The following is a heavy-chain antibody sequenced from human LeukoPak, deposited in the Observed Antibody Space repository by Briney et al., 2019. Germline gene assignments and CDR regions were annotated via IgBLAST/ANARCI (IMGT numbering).Heavy chain of an antibody. V-gene: IGHV1-18*01. Sequence: ASVKVSCNTSGYTFTTYGISWVRQAPGQGLEWMGWISAYNGDTNYAQKFQGRVTMTTDTSTRTAYMELRSLISDDTAMYYCARVGRPNYDFWSGYPRGIFDYWGQGALVTVSS. CDR3: ARVGRPNYDFWSGYPRGIFDY. CDR1: GYTFTTYG. D-gene: IGHD3-3*01. CDR2: ISAYNGDT. J-gene: IGHJ4*02.